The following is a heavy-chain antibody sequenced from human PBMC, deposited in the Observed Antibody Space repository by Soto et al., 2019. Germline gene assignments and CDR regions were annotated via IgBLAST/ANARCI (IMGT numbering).Heavy chain of an antibody. J-gene: IGHJ6*02. V-gene: IGHV3-30-3*01. D-gene: IGHD5-12*01. CDR1: GFTFSSYA. CDR3: ARDRGGYDDYYGMDV. Sequence: LRLSCAASGFTFSSYAMHWVRQAPGKGVEWVAVISYDGSNKYYADSVKGRFTISRDNSKNTLYLQMNSLRAEDTAVYYCARDRGGYDDYYGMDVWGQGTTVTVSS. CDR2: ISYDGSNK.